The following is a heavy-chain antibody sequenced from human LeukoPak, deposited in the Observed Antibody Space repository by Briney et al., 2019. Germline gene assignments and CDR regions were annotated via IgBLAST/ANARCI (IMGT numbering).Heavy chain of an antibody. CDR3: ARFSEYYHSSVHYLDY. V-gene: IGHV4-34*01. CDR2: INHSGST. J-gene: IGHJ4*02. Sequence: PSETLSLTCAVYGGSFSGYYWSWIRQPPGKGLEWIGEINHSGSTNYNPSLKSRVTISVDTSKNQFFLRLSSVTAADTAVYYCARFSEYYHSSVHYLDYWGQGTLVSVSS. D-gene: IGHD3-22*01. CDR1: GGSFSGYY.